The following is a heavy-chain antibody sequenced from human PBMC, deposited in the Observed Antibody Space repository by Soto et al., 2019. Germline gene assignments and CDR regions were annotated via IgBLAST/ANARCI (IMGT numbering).Heavy chain of an antibody. CDR1: GGSFSGYY. D-gene: IGHD2-21*01. CDR2: INHSGST. CDR3: ARVLGVARSPFDY. Sequence: PSETLSLTCAVYGGSFSGYYWSWIRQPPGKGLEWIGEINHSGSTNYNPSLKSRVTISVDTSKNQFSLKLSSVTAADTAVYYCARVLGVARSPFDYWGQGTLVTVSS. J-gene: IGHJ4*02. V-gene: IGHV4-34*01.